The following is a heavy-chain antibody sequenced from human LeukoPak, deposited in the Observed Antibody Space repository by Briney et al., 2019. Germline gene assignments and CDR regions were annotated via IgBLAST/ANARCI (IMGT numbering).Heavy chain of an antibody. J-gene: IGHJ3*02. CDR1: GFTFSSYS. CDR3: ARDSAYAFDI. CDR2: IGWSSNI. V-gene: IGHV3-48*02. Sequence: GGSLRLSCAASGFTFSSYSMNWVRQAPGKGLEWVSYIGWSSNIYYADSVKGRFTISRDNAKDSLYLQMNGLRDEDTALYYCARDSAYAFDIWGQGTKVTVSS. D-gene: IGHD1-26*01.